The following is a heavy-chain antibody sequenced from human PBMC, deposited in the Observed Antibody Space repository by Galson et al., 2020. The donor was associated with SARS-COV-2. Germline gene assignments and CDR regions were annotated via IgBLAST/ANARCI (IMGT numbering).Heavy chain of an antibody. V-gene: IGHV3-13*01. CDR1: GFTFSSYD. CDR2: IGTAGDT. D-gene: IGHD6-19*01. J-gene: IGHJ6*02. CDR3: ARGDQWLVTQTYYYYYGMDV. Sequence: GGSLRLSCAASGFTFSSYDMHWVRQATGKGLEWVSAIGTAGDTYYPGSVKGRFTISRENAKNSLYLQMNSLRAGDTAVYCCARGDQWLVTQTYYYYYGMDVWGQGTTVTVSS.